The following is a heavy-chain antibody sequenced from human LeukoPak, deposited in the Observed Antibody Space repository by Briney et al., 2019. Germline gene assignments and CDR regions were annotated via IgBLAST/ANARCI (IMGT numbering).Heavy chain of an antibody. J-gene: IGHJ5*02. Sequence: SSETLSLTCTVSGGSISGYCWSWFRQPAGKGLEWIGRVYTSGTTNYNPSLKSRVTMSVDTSKNQFSLKLTSMTAADTAVYYCARGSGHPWGQGTLVTVSS. CDR1: GGSISGYC. V-gene: IGHV4-4*07. CDR3: ARGSGHP. CDR2: VYTSGTT.